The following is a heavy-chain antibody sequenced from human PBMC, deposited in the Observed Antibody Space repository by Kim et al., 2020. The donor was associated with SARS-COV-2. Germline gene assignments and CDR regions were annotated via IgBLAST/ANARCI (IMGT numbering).Heavy chain of an antibody. Sequence: SETLSLTCTVSGGSMSSYHWSWIRQPPGKGLDYIGYIYYTGSTHHNSSLQSRVTISLDTSKNQFSLKLSSVTAADTAVYYCARGYGIGTGHLDYWGQGTLVTVSS. J-gene: IGHJ4*02. CDR1: GGSMSSYH. CDR3: ARGYGIGTGHLDY. D-gene: IGHD2-15*01. V-gene: IGHV4-59*13. CDR2: IYYTGST.